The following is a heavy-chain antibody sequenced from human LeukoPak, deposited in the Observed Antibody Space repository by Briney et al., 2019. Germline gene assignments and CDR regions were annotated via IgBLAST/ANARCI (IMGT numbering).Heavy chain of an antibody. CDR3: ARDYGDYTTKTYYFDY. J-gene: IGHJ4*02. D-gene: IGHD4-17*01. CDR1: GGPFSGYF. CDR2: INHSGST. V-gene: IGHV4-34*01. Sequence: PSETLSLTCAVYGGPFSGYFWNWIRQPPGKGLEWIGEINHSGSTNYNPSLKSRVTISVDTSKNQFSLKLSSVTAADTAVYYCARDYGDYTTKTYYFDYWGQGTLVTVSS.